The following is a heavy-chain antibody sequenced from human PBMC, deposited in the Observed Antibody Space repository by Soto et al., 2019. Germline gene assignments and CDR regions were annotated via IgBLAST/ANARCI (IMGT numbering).Heavy chain of an antibody. CDR2: IYGGSST. Sequence: GGSLRLSCAASGFTVSSNYMSWVRQAPGKGLEWVSIIYGGSSTYYADSVKGRFTISRDNSKNTLYLQMNSLRAEDTAVYYCGRVRGYSYVFDYWGQGTLVTVS. CDR3: GRVRGYSYVFDY. D-gene: IGHD5-18*01. V-gene: IGHV3-53*01. CDR1: GFTVSSNY. J-gene: IGHJ4*02.